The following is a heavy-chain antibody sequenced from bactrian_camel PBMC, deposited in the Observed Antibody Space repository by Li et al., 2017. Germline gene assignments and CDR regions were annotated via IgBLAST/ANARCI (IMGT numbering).Heavy chain of an antibody. Sequence: HVQLVESGGGLVQPGGSLRLSCTASGFTLSSAFVNWVRQAPEKGLDWVSSISTDDRKFYVQSVRGRFTISRDNAKNTVYLQMNSLKSEDTALYYCATCSPTETQYSDSDHWGHGTQVTVS. D-gene: IGHD4*01. J-gene: IGHJ4*01. CDR3: ATCSPTETQYSDSDH. CDR2: ISTDDRK. V-gene: IGHV3S6*01. CDR1: GFTLSSAF.